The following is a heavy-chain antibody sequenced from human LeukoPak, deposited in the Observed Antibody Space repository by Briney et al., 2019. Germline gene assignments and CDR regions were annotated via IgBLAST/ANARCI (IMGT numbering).Heavy chain of an antibody. CDR1: GYTFTDYY. CDR3: ATDYGYCTNGVCFSDAFDI. D-gene: IGHD2-8*01. V-gene: IGHV1-69-2*01. J-gene: IGHJ3*02. Sequence: ASLKISCKVSGYTFTDYYMHWVQQAPGKGLEWMGLVDPEDGETIYAEKFQGRVTITADTSTDTDYMEMSSLRSDDTAVYYCATDYGYCTNGVCFSDAFDIWGQGTMVTVSS. CDR2: VDPEDGET.